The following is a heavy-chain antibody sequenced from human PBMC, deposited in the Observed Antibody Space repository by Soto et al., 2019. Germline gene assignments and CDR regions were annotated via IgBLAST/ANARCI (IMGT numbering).Heavy chain of an antibody. V-gene: IGHV4-31*03. Sequence: SETLSLTCTVSGGSISSGGYYWSWIRQHPGKGLEWIGYIYYSGSTYYNPSLKSRVTISVDTSKNQFSLKLSSVTAADTAVYYCARDSSGWYGVGAFDIWGQGTMVTVSS. CDR3: ARDSSGWYGVGAFDI. CDR1: GGSISSGGYY. D-gene: IGHD6-19*01. J-gene: IGHJ3*02. CDR2: IYYSGST.